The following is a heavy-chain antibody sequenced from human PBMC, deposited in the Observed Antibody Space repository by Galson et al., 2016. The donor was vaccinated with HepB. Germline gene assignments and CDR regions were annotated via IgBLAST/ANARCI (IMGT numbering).Heavy chain of an antibody. CDR3: AKEGDAYCGTDCSLDY. Sequence: SLRLSCAASGFTFSRYGMLWVRQAPGKGLQWVALISYDGSRKYYADSVKGRFTISRDNSKNTLFLQMSSLRAEDTAVYYCAKEGDAYCGTDCSLDYWGQGTLITVSS. CDR2: ISYDGSRK. V-gene: IGHV3-30*18. J-gene: IGHJ4*02. CDR1: GFTFSRYG. D-gene: IGHD2-21*02.